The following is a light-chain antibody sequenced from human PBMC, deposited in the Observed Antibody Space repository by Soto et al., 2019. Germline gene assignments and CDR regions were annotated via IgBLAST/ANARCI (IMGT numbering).Light chain of an antibody. CDR3: QQYHAYPLT. J-gene: IGKJ4*01. V-gene: IGKV1-5*03. Sequence: DIQMNRSPSTLSASVGETVTITCRASQSIGSWLAWYQQTPGKVPKLLMFKTSTLETGAPSRFSGSGSGTEFTLTISSLQPDDSATYYCQQYHAYPLTFGGGTRVEI. CDR1: QSIGSW. CDR2: KTS.